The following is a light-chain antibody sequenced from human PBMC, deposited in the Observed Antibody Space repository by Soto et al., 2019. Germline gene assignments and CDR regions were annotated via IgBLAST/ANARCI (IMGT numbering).Light chain of an antibody. V-gene: IGKV3-20*01. CDR2: GTS. J-gene: IGKJ3*01. CDR1: QSISSSY. Sequence: EIVLTQSPGTLSLSPGEGGTLSCRASQSISSSYLAWYQQKPGQSPRLLIYGTSSRATGIPDRFSGSGSGTDFTLTISRLEPEDFAVYYCQQYGTSLFSFGPGTKVDIK. CDR3: QQYGTSLFS.